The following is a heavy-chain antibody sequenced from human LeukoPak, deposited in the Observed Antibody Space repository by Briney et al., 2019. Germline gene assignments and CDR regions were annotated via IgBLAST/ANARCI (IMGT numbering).Heavy chain of an antibody. CDR2: ISGSGGST. Sequence: GGSLRLSCAASGFPFSSYAMSWVRQAPGKGLEWVSAISGSGGSTYYADSVKGRFAISRDNSKNTLYLQMNSLRAEDTAVYYCAKTLSSSWYYYYGMDVWGQGTTVTVSS. D-gene: IGHD6-13*01. V-gene: IGHV3-23*01. J-gene: IGHJ6*02. CDR1: GFPFSSYA. CDR3: AKTLSSSWYYYYGMDV.